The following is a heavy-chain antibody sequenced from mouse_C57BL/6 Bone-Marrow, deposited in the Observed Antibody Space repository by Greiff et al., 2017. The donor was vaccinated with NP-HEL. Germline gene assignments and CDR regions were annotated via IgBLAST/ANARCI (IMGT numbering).Heavy chain of an antibody. D-gene: IGHD1-1*01. CDR2: IDPETGGT. V-gene: IGHV1-15*01. J-gene: IGHJ1*03. CDR3: TITTVVDWYFDV. CDR1: GYTFTDYE. Sequence: QVQLKQSGAELVRPGASVTPSCKASGYTFTDYEMHWVKQTPVHGLEWIGAIDPETGGTAYNQKFKGKAILTADKSSSTAYMELRSLTSEDSAVYYCTITTVVDWYFDVWGTGTTVTVSS.